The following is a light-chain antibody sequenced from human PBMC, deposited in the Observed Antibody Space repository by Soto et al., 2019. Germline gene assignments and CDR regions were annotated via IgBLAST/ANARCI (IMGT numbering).Light chain of an antibody. CDR1: QSISSW. J-gene: IGKJ4*01. V-gene: IGKV1-5*03. CDR3: QQYNSYPRT. Sequence: DIQMTQSPSTLSASVGDRVTITCRASQSISSWLAWYQQKPGKAPNLLIYKASSLESGDPSRFSGSGSGTEFPLTISSLQPDEFATYYCQQYNSYPRTFGGGTKVEIK. CDR2: KAS.